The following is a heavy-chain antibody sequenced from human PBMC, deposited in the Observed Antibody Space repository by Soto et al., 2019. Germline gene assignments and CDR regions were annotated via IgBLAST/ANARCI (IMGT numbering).Heavy chain of an antibody. CDR1: GFTFSDHY. Sequence: EVQLVGSGGGLVQPGGSLRLSCAASGFTFSDHYMDWVRQAPGQGLEWVGRTRNKANRYTTEYAASVKGRFTISRNDAKISLYRQMNSRKTDDTAVYYCARENGDYYYYYGMDVWGQGTTVTFSS. J-gene: IGHJ6*02. D-gene: IGHD2-8*01. CDR2: TRNKANRYTT. CDR3: ARENGDYYYYYGMDV. V-gene: IGHV3-72*01.